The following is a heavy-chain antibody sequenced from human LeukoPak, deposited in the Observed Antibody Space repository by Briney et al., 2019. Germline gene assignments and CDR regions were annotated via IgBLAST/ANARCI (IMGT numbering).Heavy chain of an antibody. V-gene: IGHV1-18*01. CDR1: GYTFTSYG. CDR3: ARAPIVVVPAAHFDY. D-gene: IGHD2-2*01. CDR2: ISAYNGNT. Sequence: ASVTVSCKASGYTFTSYGISWVRQAPGQGLEWMGWISAYNGNTNYAQKFQGRVTITRDTSASTAYMELSSLRSEDTAVYYCARAPIVVVPAAHFDYWGQGTLVTVSS. J-gene: IGHJ4*02.